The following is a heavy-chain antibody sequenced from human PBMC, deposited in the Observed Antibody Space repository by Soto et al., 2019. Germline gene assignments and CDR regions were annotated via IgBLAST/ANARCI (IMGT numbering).Heavy chain of an antibody. CDR3: AKGVYPRTVYSSSEPIDY. V-gene: IGHV3-23*01. Sequence: GGSLRLSCAASGFTFSSYAMSWVRQAPGKGLEWVSAISGSGGSTYYADSVKGRFTISRDNSKNTLYLQMNSLRAEDTAVYYCAKGVYPRTVYSSSEPIDYWGQGTLVTVSS. CDR2: ISGSGGST. D-gene: IGHD6-6*01. J-gene: IGHJ4*02. CDR1: GFTFSSYA.